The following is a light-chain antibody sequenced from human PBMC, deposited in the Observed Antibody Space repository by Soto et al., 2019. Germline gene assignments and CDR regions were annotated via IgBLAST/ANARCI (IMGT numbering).Light chain of an antibody. J-gene: IGKJ1*01. Sequence: VLSQSPALLSFSPGERANLSCRASPSVPSTYFAWYQQKAGQPPRLLISGTSNRATGIPDRFSGSGSGTDFTLTISRLEPEDFAVYFCQQFGNSPWTFGQGTKVDIK. CDR2: GTS. V-gene: IGKV3-20*01. CDR1: PSVPSTY. CDR3: QQFGNSPWT.